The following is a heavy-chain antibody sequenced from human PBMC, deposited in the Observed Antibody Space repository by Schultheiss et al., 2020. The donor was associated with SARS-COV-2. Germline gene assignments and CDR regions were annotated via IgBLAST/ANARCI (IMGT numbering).Heavy chain of an antibody. CDR3: AKRNYYYYHMDV. CDR1: GFTFSSYS. J-gene: IGHJ6*03. CDR2: ISGSGGST. Sequence: GGSLRLSCAASGFTFSSYSMNWVRQAPGKGLELVSAISGSGGSTYYADSVKGRFTISRDNSKNTLYLQMNSLRAEDTAIYYCAKRNYYYYHMDVWGKGTTVTVSS. V-gene: IGHV3-23*01.